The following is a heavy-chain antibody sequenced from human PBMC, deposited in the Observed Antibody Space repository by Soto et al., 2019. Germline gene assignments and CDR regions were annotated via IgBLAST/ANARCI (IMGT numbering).Heavy chain of an antibody. D-gene: IGHD5-18*01. CDR1: GFHFSSYS. Sequence: GGSLRLSCAASGFHFSSYSMSWVRQAPGKGLEWVSAISGSGGSTYYADSVKGRFTISRDNSKNTLYLQMNSLRAEDTAVYYCAKGEGYSYGNVDYWGQGTLVTVSS. CDR3: AKGEGYSYGNVDY. CDR2: ISGSGGST. V-gene: IGHV3-23*01. J-gene: IGHJ4*02.